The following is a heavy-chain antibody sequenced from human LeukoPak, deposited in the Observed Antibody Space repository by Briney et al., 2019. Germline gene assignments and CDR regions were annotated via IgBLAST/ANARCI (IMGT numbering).Heavy chain of an antibody. V-gene: IGHV3-23*01. D-gene: IGHD3-10*01. CDR2: ISGSGGST. J-gene: IGHJ3*02. CDR3: AKDMVRGVIPHDAFDI. Sequence: GGSLRLSCAASGFTFSSYAMSWVRQAPGKGLEWVAAISGSGGSTYYADSAKGRFTISRDNSKNTMYLQMNSLRAEDTAVYYCAKDMVRGVIPHDAFDIWGQGTMVTVSS. CDR1: GFTFSSYA.